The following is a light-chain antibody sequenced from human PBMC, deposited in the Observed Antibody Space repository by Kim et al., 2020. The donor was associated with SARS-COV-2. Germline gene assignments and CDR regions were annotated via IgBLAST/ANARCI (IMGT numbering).Light chain of an antibody. CDR1: QDIRKY. CDR2: DAS. CDR3: QQYDTLPVT. V-gene: IGKV1-33*01. J-gene: IGKJ5*01. Sequence: ASVGDRVTITCQASQDIRKYLNWYQQKPGKAPQLLIYDASILETGVPSRFSGSGSGTDFTFTISSLQPEDIATYYCQQYDTLPVTFGQGTRLEIK.